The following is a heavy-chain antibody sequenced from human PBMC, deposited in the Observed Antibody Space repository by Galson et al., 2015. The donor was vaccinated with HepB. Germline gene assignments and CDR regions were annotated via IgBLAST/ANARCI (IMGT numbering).Heavy chain of an antibody. D-gene: IGHD3-22*01. CDR1: GDSVSSNSAA. J-gene: IGHJ6*03. Sequence: CAISGDSVSSNSAAWNWIRQSPSRGLEWLGRTYYRSKWYNDYAVSVKSRITINPDTSKNQFSLQLNSVTPEDTAVYCCARDDYYDSSGYYSPYYYYMDVWGKGTTVTVSS. CDR2: TYYRSKWYN. CDR3: ARDDYYDSSGYYSPYYYYMDV. V-gene: IGHV6-1*01.